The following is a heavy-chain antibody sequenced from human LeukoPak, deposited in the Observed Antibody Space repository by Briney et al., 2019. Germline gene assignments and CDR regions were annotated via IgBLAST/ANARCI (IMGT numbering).Heavy chain of an antibody. D-gene: IGHD6-13*01. CDR2: IYGDDDK. Sequence: ESGPTLVKPTQTLTLTCTFSGVSLSTVGVGVGWIRHPPGKTLERLALIYGDDDKRYSPSVKSRLTITKDTSKNQVVLTMTNMDRADIATSYCAAWQQLARGAFDVWGQGTMVTVSS. V-gene: IGHV2-5*02. CDR3: AAWQQLARGAFDV. CDR1: GVSLSTVGVG. J-gene: IGHJ3*01.